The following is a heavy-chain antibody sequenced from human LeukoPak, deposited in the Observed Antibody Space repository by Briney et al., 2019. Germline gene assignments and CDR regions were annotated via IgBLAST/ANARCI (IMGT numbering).Heavy chain of an antibody. CDR3: AREALVWGYYYYGMDV. CDR2: IYYSGST. V-gene: IGHV4-31*03. D-gene: IGHD6-13*01. Sequence: PSQTLSLTCTVSGGSICSGGYYWSWIRQHPGKGLEWIGYIYYSGSTYYNPSLKSRVTISVDTSKNQFSLKLSSVTAADTAVYYCAREALVWGYYYYGMDVWGKGTTVTVSS. CDR1: GGSICSGGYY. J-gene: IGHJ6*04.